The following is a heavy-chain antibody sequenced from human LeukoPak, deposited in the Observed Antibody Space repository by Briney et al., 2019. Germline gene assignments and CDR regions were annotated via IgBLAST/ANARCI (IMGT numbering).Heavy chain of an antibody. V-gene: IGHV4-61*02. D-gene: IGHD2-2*02. J-gene: IGHJ3*02. CDR2: IYTSGST. Sequence: PSETLSLTCTVSGGSISSGSYYWSWIRQPAGKELEGIGRIYTSGSTNYNPSLKSRVTISVNTSKNQFSLKLSSVTAADTAVYYCARRYCSSTSCYKGNAFDIWGQGTMVTVSS. CDR3: ARRYCSSTSCYKGNAFDI. CDR1: GGSISSGSYY.